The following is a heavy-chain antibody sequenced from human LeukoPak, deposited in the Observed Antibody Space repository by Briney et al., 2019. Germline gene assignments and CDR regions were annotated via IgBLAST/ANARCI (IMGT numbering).Heavy chain of an antibody. V-gene: IGHV3-53*01. CDR2: IYNDGNT. Sequence: GGSLRLSCAVSGFTVSSNHMSWVRQAPGKGLEWVSVIYNDGNTYYTDSVKGRFTISRDNSKNAVFLQMNSLRAEDTAMYYCARDREVVTARAQMDVWGKGATVTVSS. CDR1: GFTVSSNH. D-gene: IGHD2-21*02. CDR3: ARDREVVTARAQMDV. J-gene: IGHJ6*04.